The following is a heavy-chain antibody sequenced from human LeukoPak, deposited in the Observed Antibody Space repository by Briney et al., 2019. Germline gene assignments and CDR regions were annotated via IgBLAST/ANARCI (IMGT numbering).Heavy chain of an antibody. CDR1: GFTFGDFA. D-gene: IGHD2-15*01. V-gene: IGHV3-49*04. Sequence: PGRSLRLSCTASGFTFGDFAMTWVRQAPGKGLEWVGFIRMKAYGGTTEYAASVKGRFTISRDDSKSIAYLQMNSLKTEDTAVYYCARDGDIVVPFYYYGLDVWGKGTTVTVSS. CDR2: IRMKAYGGTT. CDR3: ARDGDIVVPFYYYGLDV. J-gene: IGHJ6*04.